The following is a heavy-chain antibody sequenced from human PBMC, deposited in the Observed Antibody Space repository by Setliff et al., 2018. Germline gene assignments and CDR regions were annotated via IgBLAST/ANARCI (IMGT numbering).Heavy chain of an antibody. D-gene: IGHD1-1*01. Sequence: SETLSLTCTVSGASISSYYWSWIRQSPGKGLEWIGDIYYTGSTNYNPSLNSRVTISIDTAKKQFSLRLSSVTAADTALYYCRQAVVGRDVFDIWGQGTVVTVSS. J-gene: IGHJ3*02. CDR3: RQAVVGRDVFDI. CDR1: GASISSYY. CDR2: IYYTGST. V-gene: IGHV4-59*01.